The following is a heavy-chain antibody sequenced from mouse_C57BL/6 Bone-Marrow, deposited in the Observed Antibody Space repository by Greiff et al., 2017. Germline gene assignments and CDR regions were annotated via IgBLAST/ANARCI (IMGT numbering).Heavy chain of an antibody. CDR2: IHPNSGST. CDR3: ARLRGVGFAY. V-gene: IGHV1-64*01. CDR1: GYTFTSYW. Sequence: VQLQQPGAELVKPGASVKLSCKASGYTFTSYWMHWVKQRPGQGLEWIGMIHPNSGSTNYNEKFKSKATLTVDKSSSPAYMQLSSLTSEDSAVYYCARLRGVGFAYWGQGTLVTVSA. D-gene: IGHD1-1*01. J-gene: IGHJ3*01.